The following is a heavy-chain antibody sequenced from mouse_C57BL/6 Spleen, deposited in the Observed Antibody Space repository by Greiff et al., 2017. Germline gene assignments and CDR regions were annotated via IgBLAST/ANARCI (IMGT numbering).Heavy chain of an antibody. D-gene: IGHD2-4*01. CDR1: GYTFTDYY. CDR3: AITVPFAY. Sequence: EVQLQQSGPELVKPGASVKISCKASGYTFTDYYMNWVKQSHGKSLEWIGDINPNNGGTSYNQKFKGKATLTVDKSSSTAYMELRSLTSEDSAVYYCAITVPFAYWGQGTLVTVSA. CDR2: INPNNGGT. V-gene: IGHV1-26*01. J-gene: IGHJ3*01.